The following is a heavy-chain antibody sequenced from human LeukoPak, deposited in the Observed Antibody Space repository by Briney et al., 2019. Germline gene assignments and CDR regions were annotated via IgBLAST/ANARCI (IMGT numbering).Heavy chain of an antibody. CDR1: GGSISSYY. Sequence: SETLSLTCTVSGGSISSYYWSWIRQPPGKGLEWIGYIYYSGSTNYNPSLKSRVTISVDTSKNQFSLKLSSVTAADTAVYYCAGRIAYGSGSYRGNYYYYGMDVWGQGTTVTVSS. CDR2: IYYSGST. CDR3: AGRIAYGSGSYRGNYYYYGMDV. J-gene: IGHJ6*02. D-gene: IGHD3-10*01. V-gene: IGHV4-59*01.